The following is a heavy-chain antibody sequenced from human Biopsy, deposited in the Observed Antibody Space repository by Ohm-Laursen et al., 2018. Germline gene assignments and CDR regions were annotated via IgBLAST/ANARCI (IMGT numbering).Heavy chain of an antibody. D-gene: IGHD6-6*01. J-gene: IGHJ6*02. Sequence: SLRLSCAASGFSASSYDMNWVRQAPGKGLEWISYISETSSHIYDADSVRGRFTVARDIAKNSLYLQLSSLRVEDTAVYYCARDSSRRAREGGMDVWGQGTTVTVSS. V-gene: IGHV3-21*01. CDR1: GFSASSYD. CDR2: ISETSSHI. CDR3: ARDSSRRAREGGMDV.